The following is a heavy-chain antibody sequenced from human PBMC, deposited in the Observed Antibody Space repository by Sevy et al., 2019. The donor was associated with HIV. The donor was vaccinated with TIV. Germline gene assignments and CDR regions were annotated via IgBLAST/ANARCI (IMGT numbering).Heavy chain of an antibody. CDR1: GFTFSTYW. CDR2: INSDGNYR. CDR3: ARESRGSLEGFDI. Sequence: GGSLRLSCAASGFTFSTYWMHWVRQAPGKALVWVSRINSDGNYRSYVESVEGRFTISRDNAQNTLFLQMSSLRVEDTAVYYCARESRGSLEGFDIWGQGTMVTVSS. V-gene: IGHV3-74*01. D-gene: IGHD1-26*01. J-gene: IGHJ3*02.